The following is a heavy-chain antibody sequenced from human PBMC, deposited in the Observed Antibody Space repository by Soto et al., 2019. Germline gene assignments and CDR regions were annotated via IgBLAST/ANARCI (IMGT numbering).Heavy chain of an antibody. J-gene: IGHJ4*02. Sequence: SETLSLTCAVSGGSISSGGYFWSWIRQPPGKGLEWIGYIYYSGNTYYNPSLKSRVTISVDTSKNQFSLKLSSVTAADTAVYFCARVLGDDLLTGYSDVDTALGIFDFWGRGTLVTVSS. CDR3: ARVLGDDLLTGYSDVDTALGIFDF. V-gene: IGHV4-30-4*01. CDR2: IYYSGNT. D-gene: IGHD3-9*01. CDR1: GGSISSGGYF.